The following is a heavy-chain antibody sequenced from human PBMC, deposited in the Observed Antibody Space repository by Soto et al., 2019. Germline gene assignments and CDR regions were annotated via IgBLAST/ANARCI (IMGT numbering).Heavy chain of an antibody. CDR2: ISGSGGGT. CDR1: GFTFSSYA. J-gene: IGHJ4*02. D-gene: IGHD3-22*01. V-gene: IGHV3-23*01. Sequence: GGSLRLSCAASGFTFSSYAMSWVRQAPGKGLEWVSAISGSGGGTYYADSVKGRFTISRDNSKNTLYLQMNSLRAEDTAVYYCAKTSITMIVVVTNYPDYWGQGTLVTVSS. CDR3: AKTSITMIVVVTNYPDY.